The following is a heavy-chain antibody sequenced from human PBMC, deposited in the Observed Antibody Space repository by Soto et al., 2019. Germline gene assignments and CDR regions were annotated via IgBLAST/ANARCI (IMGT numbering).Heavy chain of an antibody. V-gene: IGHV4-30-2*01. Sequence: PSETLSLTCAVSGGSISSGGYSWSWIRQPPGKGLEWIGYIYHSGSTYYNPSLKSRVTISVDRSKNQFSLKLSSVTAADTAVYYRARAHSSGQEVYYGMDVWGQGTTVTVSS. D-gene: IGHD3-10*01. CDR1: GGSISSGGYS. CDR3: ARAHSSGQEVYYGMDV. CDR2: IYHSGST. J-gene: IGHJ6*01.